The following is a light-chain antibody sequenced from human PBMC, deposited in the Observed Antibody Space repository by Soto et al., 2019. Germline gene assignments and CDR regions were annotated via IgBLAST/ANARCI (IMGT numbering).Light chain of an antibody. V-gene: IGKV3-20*01. J-gene: IGKJ1*01. CDR1: QSGSRGY. Sequence: EIVLTQSPGTLSLSPGEGATLSCRARQSGSRGYLAWYQQKPGQAPRLLIYGASSRATGIPDRFSGSGSGTDFTLTIRRLEPEDFAVYYCQQYGSSPRTFGQGTKVEIK. CDR2: GAS. CDR3: QQYGSSPRT.